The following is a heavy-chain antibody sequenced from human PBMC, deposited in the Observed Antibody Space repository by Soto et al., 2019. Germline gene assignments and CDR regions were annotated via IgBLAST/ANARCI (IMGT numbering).Heavy chain of an antibody. CDR1: GGSISSYY. J-gene: IGHJ3*02. CDR3: ARVTRGYSYGAFDI. V-gene: IGHV4-59*01. CDR2: IYYSGST. Sequence: SETLSLTCTVSGGSISSYYWSWIRQPPGKGLEWIGYIYYSGSTNYNPSLESRVTISVDTYKNQFSLKLSSVTAADTAVYYCARVTRGYSYGAFDIWGQGTMVTVSS. D-gene: IGHD5-18*01.